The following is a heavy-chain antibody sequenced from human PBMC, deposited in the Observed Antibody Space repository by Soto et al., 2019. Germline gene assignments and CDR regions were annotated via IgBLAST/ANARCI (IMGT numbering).Heavy chain of an antibody. CDR2: IIPILGIA. CDR3: ARDRDYSNWFDP. CDR1: GGTFSSYT. D-gene: IGHD3-16*01. V-gene: IGHV1-69*04. J-gene: IGHJ5*02. Sequence: GASVKVSCKASGGTFSSYTISWVRQAPGQGLEWMGRIIPILGIANYAQKFQGRVTITADKSTSTAYMELSSLRSEDTAVYYCARDRDYSNWFDPWGQGTLVTVSS.